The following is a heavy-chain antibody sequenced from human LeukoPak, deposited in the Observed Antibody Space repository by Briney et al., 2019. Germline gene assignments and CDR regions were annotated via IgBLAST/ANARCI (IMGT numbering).Heavy chain of an antibody. CDR3: ARFSRVQSSF. V-gene: IGHV3-7*01. CDR2: IKQDGSDK. Sequence: GGSLRFSCAASGFTFRTCSMNWVRQAPGKGLEWVANIKQDGSDKQYVDSIKGRFTISRDNAKNTLYLQMDSLRVEYTAIYYCARFSRVQSSFWGQGTLVTVSS. J-gene: IGHJ4*02. D-gene: IGHD4/OR15-4a*01. CDR1: GFTFRTCS.